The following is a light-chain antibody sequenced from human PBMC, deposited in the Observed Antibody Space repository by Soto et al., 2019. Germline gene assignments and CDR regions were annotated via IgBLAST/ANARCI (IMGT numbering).Light chain of an antibody. CDR3: SSYTSSSTLV. J-gene: IGLJ1*01. V-gene: IGLV2-14*01. Sequence: QSALTQPASVSGSPGQSITISCTGTSSDVGGYNYVSWYQQHPGKAPKLMIYEVSNRPSGVSNRFSGSKSGNTASRTISGLTDEDEADYYCSSYTSSSTLVFGTGTKLTVL. CDR1: SSDVGGYNY. CDR2: EVS.